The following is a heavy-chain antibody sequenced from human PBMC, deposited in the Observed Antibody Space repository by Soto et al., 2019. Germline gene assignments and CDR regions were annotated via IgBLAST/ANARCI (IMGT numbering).Heavy chain of an antibody. CDR2: LYYSGNT. Sequence: SETLSLTCTVSGGSISPFYWSWVRQPPGKGLEWIGYLYYSGNTNYNPSLKSRVTISVDASKSQVSLRLTSVTAADTAVYYCARVGGVAAHTFDYWGQGTVVTVSS. J-gene: IGHJ4*02. CDR1: GGSISPFY. CDR3: ARVGGVAAHTFDY. V-gene: IGHV4-59*01. D-gene: IGHD2-15*01.